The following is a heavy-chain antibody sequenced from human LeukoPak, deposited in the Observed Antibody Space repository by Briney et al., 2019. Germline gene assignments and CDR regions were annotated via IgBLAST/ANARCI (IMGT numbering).Heavy chain of an antibody. D-gene: IGHD3-3*01. Sequence: ASVKVSCKASGYTFTGYYMHWVRQAPGQGLEWMGWINPNSGGTNYAQKFQGRVTMTRDTSISTAYMELSRLRSDDTAVYYYAREPAIAIFGVVITTNFDYWGQGTLVTVSS. V-gene: IGHV1-2*02. CDR3: AREPAIAIFGVVITTNFDY. J-gene: IGHJ4*02. CDR1: GYTFTGYY. CDR2: INPNSGGT.